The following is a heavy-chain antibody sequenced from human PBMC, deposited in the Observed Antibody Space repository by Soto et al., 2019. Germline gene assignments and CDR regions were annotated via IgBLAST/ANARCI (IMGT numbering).Heavy chain of an antibody. Sequence: SVKVSCKASGGTFSSYAISWVRQAPGQGLEWMGGIIPIFGTANYAQKFQGRVTITADESTSTAYMELSSLRSEDTAVYYCARGRYCSSTSCYRTYYYYGMDVWGQGTTVTVSS. V-gene: IGHV1-69*13. CDR2: IIPIFGTA. CDR3: ARGRYCSSTSCYRTYYYYGMDV. CDR1: GGTFSSYA. D-gene: IGHD2-2*02. J-gene: IGHJ6*02.